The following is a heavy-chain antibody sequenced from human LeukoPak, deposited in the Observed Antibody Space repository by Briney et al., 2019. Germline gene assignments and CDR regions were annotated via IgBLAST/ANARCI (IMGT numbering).Heavy chain of an antibody. D-gene: IGHD1-1*01. CDR2: INPSGGST. CDR3: ARDGVVERPRNNWFDP. CDR1: GYTFTSYY. J-gene: IGHJ5*02. Sequence: GASVKVFCKASGYTFTSYYMHWVRQAPGQGLEWMGIINPSGGSTSYAQKFQGRVTMTRDTSTSTVYMELSSLRSEDTAVYYCARDGVVERPRNNWFDPWGQGTLVTVSS. V-gene: IGHV1-46*01.